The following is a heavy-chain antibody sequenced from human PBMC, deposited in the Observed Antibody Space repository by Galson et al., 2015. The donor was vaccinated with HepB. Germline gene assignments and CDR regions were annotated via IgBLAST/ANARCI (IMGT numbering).Heavy chain of an antibody. D-gene: IGHD2-2*01. J-gene: IGHJ4*02. CDR2: ISYDGSNK. CDR3: AKTGGYCSSTSCKTGVD. Sequence: LRLSCAASGFTFSSYGMHWVRQAPGKGLEWVAVISYDGSNKYYADSVKGRFTISRDNSKNTLYLQMNSLRAEDTAVYYCAKTGGYCSSTSCKTGVDWGQGTLVTVSS. CDR1: GFTFSSYG. V-gene: IGHV3-30*18.